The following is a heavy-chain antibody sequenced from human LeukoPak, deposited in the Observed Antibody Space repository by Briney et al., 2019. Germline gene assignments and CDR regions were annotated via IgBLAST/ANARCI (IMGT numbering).Heavy chain of an antibody. CDR3: ARENGATNWYFDL. V-gene: IGHV1-46*01. CDR2: INPSGGST. J-gene: IGHJ2*01. D-gene: IGHD4-11*01. CDR1: GYTFTSYY. Sequence: ASVKVSCMASGYTFTSYYMHWVRQAPGQGLEWMGIINPSGGSTSYAQKFQGRVTMTRDTSTSTVYMELSSLRSEDTAVYYCARENGATNWYFDLWGRGTLVTVSS.